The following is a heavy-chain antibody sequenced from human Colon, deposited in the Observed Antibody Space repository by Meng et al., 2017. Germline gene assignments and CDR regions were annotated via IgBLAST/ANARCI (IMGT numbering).Heavy chain of an antibody. CDR3: ARVIYASGNMAHLDC. V-gene: IGHV4-4*02. CDR1: GDSIRSSNW. CDR2: IYHSGST. J-gene: IGHJ4*02. D-gene: IGHD3-10*01. Sequence: VPLQGAGPGRVKPLGTLSLACAVSGDSIRSSNWWSWVRQPPGRGLEWIGEIYHSGSTNYNPSLKNRLSLTVDKSKNQFSLTLHSVTAADTAVYYCARVIYASGNMAHLDCWGQGTLVTVSS.